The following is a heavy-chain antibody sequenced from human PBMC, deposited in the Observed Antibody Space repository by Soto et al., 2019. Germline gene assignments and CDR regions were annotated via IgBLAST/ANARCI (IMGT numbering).Heavy chain of an antibody. J-gene: IGHJ4*02. CDR2: ISSSGGTP. CDR3: AKGLYDNAGYYSQN. Sequence: PRLSCAASGFTFSNYVMSWVRQAPGKGLEWVSSISSSGGTPYYGDSVEGRFTISRDNSKDTLYLQMHSLRAEDTAVYFCAKGLYDNAGYYSQNWGKGTLVTVSS. CDR1: GFTFSNYV. D-gene: IGHD3-22*01. V-gene: IGHV3-23*01.